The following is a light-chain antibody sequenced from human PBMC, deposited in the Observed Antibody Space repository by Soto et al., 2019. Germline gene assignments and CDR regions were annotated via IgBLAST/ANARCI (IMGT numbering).Light chain of an antibody. CDR2: GAS. J-gene: IGKJ1*01. V-gene: IGKV3-15*01. CDR3: QQYNNWPGT. Sequence: EIVMTQSPATLSVSPGERATLSCRASQSVSSNLAWYQQKPGQAPRLLIYGASTRATGIPARISGSGSGTEITLTISSLQSEDFAVYYCQQYNNWPGTLGQGTKVELK. CDR1: QSVSSN.